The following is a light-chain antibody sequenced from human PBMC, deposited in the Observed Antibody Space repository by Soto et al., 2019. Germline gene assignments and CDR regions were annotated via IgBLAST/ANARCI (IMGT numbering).Light chain of an antibody. Sequence: QSVLTQPRSVSGSPGQSVTSSCTGTSSDVGGYNYVSWYQQYAGKAPQVMIHAVTKRPSGVPDRISGSKSGNTASLTISGLQAEDEADYYCCSYAGSYTHYVFGTGTKVTVL. CDR2: AVT. V-gene: IGLV2-11*01. CDR1: SSDVGGYNY. J-gene: IGLJ1*01. CDR3: CSYAGSYTHYV.